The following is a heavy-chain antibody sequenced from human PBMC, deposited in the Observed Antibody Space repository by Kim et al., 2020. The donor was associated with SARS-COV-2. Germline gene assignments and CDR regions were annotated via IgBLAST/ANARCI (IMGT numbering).Heavy chain of an antibody. CDR1: VGSFSGYH. V-gene: IGHV4-34*01. Sequence: SETLSLRCAVYVGSFSGYHWSWVRQPPGRGLEWIGETDHTGAITYNPALKARAAISVDRSKNQISLQLTSVTAADTAVYFFARGWVGVVPSPILGLGPHYDYYAMDVWGQGTTVTVSS. CDR2: TDHTGAI. D-gene: IGHD1-26*01. J-gene: IGHJ6*02. CDR3: ARGWVGVVPSPILGLGPHYDYYAMDV.